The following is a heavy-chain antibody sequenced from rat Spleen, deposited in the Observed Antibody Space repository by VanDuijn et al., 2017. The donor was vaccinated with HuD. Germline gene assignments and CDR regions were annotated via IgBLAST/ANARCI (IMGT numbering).Heavy chain of an antibody. CDR2: IKAKSNNYAT. J-gene: IGHJ2*01. D-gene: IGHD1-4*01. Sequence: EVQLVETGGSLVQPGKSLKLTCATSGFTFSYAWMHWIRQSPEKQLEWVAQIKAKSNNYATYYAESVKGRFTISRDDSKSSVYLQMNNLKEEDSAIYYCATPGHWGQGVLVTVSS. CDR1: GFTFSYAW. V-gene: IGHV6-8*01. CDR3: ATPGH.